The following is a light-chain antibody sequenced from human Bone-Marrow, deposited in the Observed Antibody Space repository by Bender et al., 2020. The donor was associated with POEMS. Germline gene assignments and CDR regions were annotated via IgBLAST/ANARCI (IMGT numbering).Light chain of an antibody. CDR1: SSDIGFYNL. CDR2: EVS. J-gene: IGLJ2*01. Sequence: QSALTQPASVSGSPGQSITISCTGTSSDIGFYNLVSWYQQPPGNVPKLIIYEVSKRPSGVSNRFSGSKSGNTASLTISGLQAEDEADYYCCSYSSGGGIFGGGTKATVL. V-gene: IGLV2-23*02. CDR3: CSYSSGGGI.